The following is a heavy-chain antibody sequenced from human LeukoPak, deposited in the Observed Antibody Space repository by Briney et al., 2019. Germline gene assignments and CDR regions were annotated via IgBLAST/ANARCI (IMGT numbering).Heavy chain of an antibody. Sequence: GGSLRLSCAASGFTFSSYGMHWVRQAPGKGLEWVAFIRYDGSNKYYADSVKGRFTISRDNSKNTLYLQMNSLRAEDTAVYYCARQKLPQGISSSGSNWFDPWGQGTLVTVSS. V-gene: IGHV3-30*02. D-gene: IGHD3-3*02. CDR1: GFTFSSYG. CDR2: IRYDGSNK. CDR3: ARQKLPQGISSSGSNWFDP. J-gene: IGHJ5*02.